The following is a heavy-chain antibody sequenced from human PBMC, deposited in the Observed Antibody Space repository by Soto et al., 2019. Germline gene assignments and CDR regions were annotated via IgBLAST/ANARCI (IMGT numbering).Heavy chain of an antibody. J-gene: IGHJ5*02. CDR2: IYYSGST. V-gene: IGHV4-31*03. CDR3: ARDRVSGVSNWFDP. CDR1: GGSISSGGYY. Sequence: QVQLQESGPGLVKPSQTLSLTCTVSGGSISSGGYYWSWMRQHPGKGLEWIGYIYYSGSTYYNPSLKSRVTISVDTSKNQFSLKLSSVTAADTAVYYCARDRVSGVSNWFDPWGQGTLVTVSS. D-gene: IGHD1-26*01.